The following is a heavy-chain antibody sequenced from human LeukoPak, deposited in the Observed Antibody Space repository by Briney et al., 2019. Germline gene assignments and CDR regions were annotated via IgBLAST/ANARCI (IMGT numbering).Heavy chain of an antibody. Sequence: GGSLRLSCAASGFTFSSYSMNWVRQAPGKGLEWVSSISGSSSYIYYADSVKGRFTISRDNAKNSLYLQMNSLRAEDTAVYYCARDLDWGVFDYWGQGTLVTVSS. CDR3: ARDLDWGVFDY. V-gene: IGHV3-21*01. CDR2: ISGSSSYI. J-gene: IGHJ4*02. CDR1: GFTFSSYS. D-gene: IGHD3/OR15-3a*01.